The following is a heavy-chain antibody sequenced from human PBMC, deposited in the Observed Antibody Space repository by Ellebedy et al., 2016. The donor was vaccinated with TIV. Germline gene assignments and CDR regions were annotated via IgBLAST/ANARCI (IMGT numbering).Heavy chain of an antibody. V-gene: IGHV3-23*01. CDR2: ISGSGGST. J-gene: IGHJ5*02. CDR3: AKGGFRNWFDP. D-gene: IGHD1-14*01. CDR1: GFTFSSYA. Sequence: GGSLRLSCAASGFTFSSYAMSWVRQAPGKGLEWVSAISGSGGSTYYADSVKGRFTISRDTSKNTLYLHMNSLRVEDTAIYYCAKGGFRNWFDPWGQGTLVTVSS.